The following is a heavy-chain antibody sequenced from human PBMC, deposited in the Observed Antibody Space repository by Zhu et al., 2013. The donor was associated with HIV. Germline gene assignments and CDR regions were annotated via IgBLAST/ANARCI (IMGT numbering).Heavy chain of an antibody. CDR3: AEDTSIVTGDXY. V-gene: IGHV1-69*01. D-gene: IGHD5-18*01. CDR1: GGTFSSFI. J-gene: IGHJ4*02. CDR2: IIPIFGKP. Sequence: VQLVQSGAEVKKPGSSVKVSCKASGGTFSSFIFSWVRQAPGQGLEWMGGIIPIFGKPHYAQKFQGRVTISADESTSTAFLEVGSLRSDDTAIYYCAEDTSIVTGDXYWGQGTLVIVSS.